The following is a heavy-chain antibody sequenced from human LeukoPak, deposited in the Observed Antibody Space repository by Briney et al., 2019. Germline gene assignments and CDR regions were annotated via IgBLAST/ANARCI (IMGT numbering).Heavy chain of an antibody. CDR2: ISWDGGII. D-gene: IGHD3-22*01. V-gene: IGHV3-43*01. Sequence: GGSLRLSCAASGFMFDDYTMHWVRQASGKGLEWVSLISWDGGIISYADSVKGRFTISRDNSKNTLYLQMNSLRAEDTAVYYCARGDDSSGYSPDYWGQGTLVTVSS. CDR1: GFMFDDYT. CDR3: ARGDDSSGYSPDY. J-gene: IGHJ4*02.